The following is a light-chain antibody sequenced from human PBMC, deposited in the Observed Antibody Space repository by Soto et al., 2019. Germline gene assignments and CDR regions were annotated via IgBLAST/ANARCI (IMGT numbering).Light chain of an antibody. V-gene: IGKV3-11*01. J-gene: IGKJ2*01. CDR3: HQRSNWPRT. CDR1: QSVSSY. Sequence: EIVLTQSPATLSLSPGERATLSCRASQSVSSYLAWYHQKPGQAPRLLIYDASNRATGIPARFSGSGSGTDFTLTISSLEPEDVAVYYCHQRSNWPRTFGQGNKLEIK. CDR2: DAS.